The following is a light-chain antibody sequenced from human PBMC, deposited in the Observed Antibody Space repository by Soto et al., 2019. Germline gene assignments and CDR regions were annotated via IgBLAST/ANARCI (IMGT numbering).Light chain of an antibody. J-gene: IGLJ2*01. CDR2: DVS. CDR1: SSDIGRYNY. V-gene: IGLV2-11*01. Sequence: QSVLTQPRSVSGSPGQSVTISCTGTSSDIGRYNYVSWYQHHPGKAPKFMIYDVSKRPSGVPDRFSGSKSGNTASLTISGLQADDEADYYCCSYTGTYSLVFGGGTKLTVL. CDR3: CSYTGTYSLV.